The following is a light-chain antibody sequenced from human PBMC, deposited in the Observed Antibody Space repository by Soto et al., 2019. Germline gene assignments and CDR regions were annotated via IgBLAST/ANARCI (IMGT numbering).Light chain of an antibody. CDR1: QSVSSSY. Sequence: EIVLTQSPGTLSLSPGERATLSCRASQSVSSSYLAWYQQKPGQAPRLLIYGASSRATGIPDRFSGSGSVTDFTLIISRLEPEDFAVYYCQQYDSSPRTFGQGTKVDIK. V-gene: IGKV3-20*01. CDR2: GAS. CDR3: QQYDSSPRT. J-gene: IGKJ1*01.